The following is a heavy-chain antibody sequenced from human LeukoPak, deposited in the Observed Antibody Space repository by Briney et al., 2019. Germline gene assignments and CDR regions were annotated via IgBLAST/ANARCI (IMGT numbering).Heavy chain of an antibody. CDR3: ASSGAVAGTDYFDY. J-gene: IGHJ4*02. CDR1: GFTVSSNY. V-gene: IGHV3-66*02. D-gene: IGHD6-19*01. CDR2: IYSGGST. Sequence: GGSLRLSCAASGFTVSSNYMSWVRQAPGKGLEWVSVIYSGGSTYYADSVKGRFTISRDNSKNTLYLQMNSLKAEDTAVYYCASSGAVAGTDYFDYWGQGTLVTVSS.